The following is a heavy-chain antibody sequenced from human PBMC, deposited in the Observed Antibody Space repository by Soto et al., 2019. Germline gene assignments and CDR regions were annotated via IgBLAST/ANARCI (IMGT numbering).Heavy chain of an antibody. CDR3: ARGYCSGGSCYASPHDY. CDR2: IYYSGST. V-gene: IGHV4-59*01. CDR1: GGSISSYY. D-gene: IGHD2-15*01. Sequence: SETLSLTCTVSGGSISSYYWSWIRQPPGKGLEWIGYIYYSGSTNYNPSLKSRVTISVDTSKNQFSLKLSSVTAADTAVYYCARGYCSGGSCYASPHDYWGQGTLVTVSS. J-gene: IGHJ4*02.